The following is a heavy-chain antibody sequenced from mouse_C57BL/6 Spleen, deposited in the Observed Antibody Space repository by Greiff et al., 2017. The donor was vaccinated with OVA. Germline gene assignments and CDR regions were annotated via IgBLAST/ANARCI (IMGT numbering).Heavy chain of an antibody. D-gene: IGHD1-2*01. V-gene: IGHV1-69*01. Sequence: QVQLQQPGAELVMPGASVKLSCKASGYTFTSYWMHWVKQRPGQGLEWIGEIDPSDSYPNYNQKFKGKSTLTVDKSSSTAYMQLSSLTSEDSAVYYCARRGIKGYAMDYWGQGTSVTVSS. J-gene: IGHJ4*01. CDR2: IDPSDSYP. CDR1: GYTFTSYW. CDR3: ARRGIKGYAMDY.